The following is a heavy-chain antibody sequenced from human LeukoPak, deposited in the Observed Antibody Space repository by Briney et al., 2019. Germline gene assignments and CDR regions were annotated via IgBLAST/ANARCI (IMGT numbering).Heavy chain of an antibody. CDR1: GGSIRGYY. CDR2: IFYSGST. V-gene: IGHV4-59*08. J-gene: IGHJ4*02. CDR3: ARHGQTAMVPTDY. D-gene: IGHD5-18*01. Sequence: IPSETLSLTCTVSGGSIRGYYWSWIRQPPGRALEWVGYIFYSGSTNYNPSLKSRVTILVDTSKNQFSLKLSSVTAADTAVYYCARHGQTAMVPTDYWGQGTLVTVSS.